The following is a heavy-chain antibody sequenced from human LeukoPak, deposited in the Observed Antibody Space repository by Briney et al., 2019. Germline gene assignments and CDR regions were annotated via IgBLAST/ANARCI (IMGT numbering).Heavy chain of an antibody. D-gene: IGHD3-10*02. CDR3: AELGITMIGGV. CDR1: GFTFNNYA. CDR2: ISSSGSTI. Sequence: GGSLRLSCAASGFTFNNYAMHWVRQTPGKGLEWVSYISSSGSTIYYADSVKGRFTISRDNAKNSLYLQMNSLRAEDTAVYYCAELGITMIGGVWGKGTTVTISS. V-gene: IGHV3-48*03. J-gene: IGHJ6*04.